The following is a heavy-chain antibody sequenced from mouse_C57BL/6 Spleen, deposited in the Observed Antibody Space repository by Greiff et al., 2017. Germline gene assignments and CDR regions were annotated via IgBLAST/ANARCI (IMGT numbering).Heavy chain of an antibody. CDR1: GYTFTSYW. CDR2: INPSSGYT. Sequence: VQLQQSGAELAKPGASVKLSCKASGYTFTSYWMHWVKQRPGQGLEWIGYINPSSGYTKYNQKFKDKATLTADKSSSTAYMQLSSLTYEDSAVXYCARSSDYYGSSYDYYAMDYWGQGTSVTGSS. V-gene: IGHV1-7*01. J-gene: IGHJ4*01. D-gene: IGHD1-1*01. CDR3: ARSSDYYGSSYDYYAMDY.